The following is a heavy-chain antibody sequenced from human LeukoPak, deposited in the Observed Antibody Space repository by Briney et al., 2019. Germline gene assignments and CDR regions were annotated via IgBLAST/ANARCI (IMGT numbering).Heavy chain of an antibody. Sequence: GGSLRLSCAASGFTFSTYSMNWVRQAPGKGLEWVSYISSSSSTIYYADSVKGRFTISRDNAKNSLYLQMNSLRAEDTAVYYCARDPPSVTVVVAATPTNFDYWGQGTLVTVSS. D-gene: IGHD2-15*01. CDR3: ARDPPSVTVVVAATPTNFDY. V-gene: IGHV3-48*04. J-gene: IGHJ4*02. CDR1: GFTFSTYS. CDR2: ISSSSSTI.